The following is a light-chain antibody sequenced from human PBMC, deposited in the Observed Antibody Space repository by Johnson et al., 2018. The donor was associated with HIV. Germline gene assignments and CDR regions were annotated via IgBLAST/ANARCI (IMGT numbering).Light chain of an antibody. Sequence: QSILTQPPSVSAAPGQKVTISCSGSSFNIGNNYVSWYRQLPGTAPKLLICENNKRPSGIPDRFPGSKSGTSATLGIPGLQTGDEAVYYCGTWDISLSVGYVFGTGTKVTVL. CDR1: SFNIGNNY. J-gene: IGLJ1*01. CDR2: ENN. CDR3: GTWDISLSVGYV. V-gene: IGLV1-51*02.